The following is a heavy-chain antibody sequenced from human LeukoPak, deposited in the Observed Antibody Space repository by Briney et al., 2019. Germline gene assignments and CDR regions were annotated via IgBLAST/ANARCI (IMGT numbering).Heavy chain of an antibody. CDR3: VQEGPRGLAFDI. CDR1: GVTCSSYV. J-gene: IGHJ3*02. V-gene: IGHV3-23*01. Sequence: GGSLRLSCEASGVTCSSYVMSLVRQAPGKGPEWVSGISGSGGGTYYADSVKGRFAISRDNSKNTLYLQMNSLRAEDTAVYYCVQEGPRGLAFDIWGQGTKVTVSS. CDR2: ISGSGGGT.